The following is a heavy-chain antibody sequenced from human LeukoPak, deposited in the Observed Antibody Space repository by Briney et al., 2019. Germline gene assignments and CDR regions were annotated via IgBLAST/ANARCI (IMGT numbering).Heavy chain of an antibody. D-gene: IGHD6-13*01. CDR2: IRYDGSNK. J-gene: IGHJ4*02. CDR1: GYTFTGYY. CDR3: AKDQYSSSWYPDY. V-gene: IGHV3-30*02. Sequence: SCKASGYTFTGYYMHWVRQAPGKGLEWVAFIRYDGSNKYYADSVKGRFTISRDNSKNTLYLRMNSLRAEDTAVYYCAKDQYSSSWYPDYWGQGTLVTVSS.